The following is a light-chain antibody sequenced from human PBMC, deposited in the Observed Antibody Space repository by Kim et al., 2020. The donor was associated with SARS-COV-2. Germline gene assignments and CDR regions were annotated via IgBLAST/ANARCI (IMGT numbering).Light chain of an antibody. CDR3: CSYAGSSTVV. CDR1: SSDVGSYNL. V-gene: IGLV2-23*02. CDR2: DVS. Sequence: GQSITISCTGTSSDVGSYNLVSWYQQHRGKAPKLMIYDVSKRPSGVSNRFSGSKSGNTASLTISGLQAEDEADYYCCSYAGSSTVVFGGGTQLTVL. J-gene: IGLJ2*01.